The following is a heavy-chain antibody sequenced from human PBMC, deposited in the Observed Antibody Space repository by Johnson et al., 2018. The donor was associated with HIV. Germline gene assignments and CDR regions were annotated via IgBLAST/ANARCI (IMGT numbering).Heavy chain of an antibody. CDR2: INWNGDST. V-gene: IGHV3-20*04. CDR1: GFTFNEYG. Sequence: VLLVESGGGVVQPGRSLRLSCAASGFTFNEYGMSWVRQVSGKGLEWVSAINWNGDSTSYADSVKGRFTISRDNAKNSLYLQMNSLRAEDTAFYYCAREGHYDSRLGAFDIWGQGTMVTVSS. CDR3: AREGHYDSRLGAFDI. D-gene: IGHD3-22*01. J-gene: IGHJ3*02.